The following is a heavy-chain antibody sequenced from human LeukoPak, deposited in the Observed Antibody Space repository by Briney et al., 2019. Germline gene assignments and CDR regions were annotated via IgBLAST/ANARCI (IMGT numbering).Heavy chain of an antibody. CDR1: GFTFSTYS. D-gene: IGHD3-10*01. J-gene: IGHJ6*03. CDR3: ARDYGSGRWDYYMDV. V-gene: IGHV3-21*01. Sequence: PGGSLRLSCAASGFTFSTYSMNWVRQAPGKGLEWVPSISSGNTYIYYADSLKGRFTISRDNARNSLYLQMNSLRAEDTAVYYCARDYGSGRWDYYMDVWGKGTTVTVSS. CDR2: ISSGNTYI.